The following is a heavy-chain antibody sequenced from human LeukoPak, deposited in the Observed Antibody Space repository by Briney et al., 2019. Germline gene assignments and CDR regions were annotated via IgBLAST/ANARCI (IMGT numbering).Heavy chain of an antibody. CDR1: GGSISSYY. J-gene: IGHJ4*02. V-gene: IGHV4-59*01. CDR3: ARTYYDILTGYYQYYFDY. Sequence: PSETLSLTCTVSGGSISSYYWSWIRQPPGKGLEWIGYIYYSGSTNHNPSLKSRVTISVDTSKNQFSLKLSSVTAADTAVYYCARTYYDILTGYYQYYFDYWGQGTLVTVSS. D-gene: IGHD3-9*01. CDR2: IYYSGST.